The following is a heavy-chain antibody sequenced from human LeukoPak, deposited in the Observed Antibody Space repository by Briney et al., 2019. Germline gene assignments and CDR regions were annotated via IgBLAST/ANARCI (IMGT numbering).Heavy chain of an antibody. CDR3: ARDPRNKGLDP. V-gene: IGHV3-74*01. Sequence: GGSLRLSCVASGFTFSAYYMFWVRQDAGKELMWVSRITGDGSATTYADTVQGRFIVSRDNAKNTLYLQMNSLRDEDTAVYYCARDPRNKGLDPWGQGTLVTVSS. CDR2: ITGDGSAT. CDR1: GFTFSAYY. J-gene: IGHJ5*02. D-gene: IGHD1/OR15-1a*01.